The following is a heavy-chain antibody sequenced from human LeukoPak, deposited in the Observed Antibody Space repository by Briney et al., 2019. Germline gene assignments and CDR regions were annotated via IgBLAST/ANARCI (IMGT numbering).Heavy chain of an antibody. CDR2: ILNTGST. V-gene: IGHV4-59*01. Sequence: SETLSLTCTVSGGSISSYPWSWIRQPPGKGLEYIGYILNTGSTNYNPSLKSRVTISADTSKNQFSLKLSSVTAADTAVYYCARQMNTVTADYWGQGTLVTVSS. D-gene: IGHD4-17*01. CDR1: GGSISSYP. J-gene: IGHJ4*02. CDR3: ARQMNTVTADY.